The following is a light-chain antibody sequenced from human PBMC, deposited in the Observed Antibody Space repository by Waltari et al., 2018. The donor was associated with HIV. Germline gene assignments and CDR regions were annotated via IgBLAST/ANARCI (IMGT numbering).Light chain of an antibody. CDR3: QSYDSSLSGSGV. CDR2: GNN. Sequence: QSVLTQPPSVPGAPGQRVTISFTGSSSNIGTHYDVHWYQQLPGTAPKLLIYGNNNRPSGVPDRFSGSKSGTSASLAITGLQAEDEADYYCQSYDSSLSGSGVFGGGTKLTVL. V-gene: IGLV1-40*01. J-gene: IGLJ3*02. CDR1: SSNIGTHYD.